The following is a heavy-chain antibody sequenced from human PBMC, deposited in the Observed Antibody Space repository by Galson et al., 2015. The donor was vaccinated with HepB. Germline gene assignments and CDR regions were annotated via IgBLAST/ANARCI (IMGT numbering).Heavy chain of an antibody. Sequence: SVKVSCKASGGTFSSYAISWVRQAPGQGLEWMGGTIPIFGTANYAQTFQGRVTITADESTSTAYMELSSLRSEDTAVYYCARDLGNYYDSSGYYPFQHWGQGTLVTVSS. V-gene: IGHV1-69*13. CDR2: TIPIFGTA. CDR1: GGTFSSYA. D-gene: IGHD3-22*01. CDR3: ARDLGNYYDSSGYYPFQH. J-gene: IGHJ1*01.